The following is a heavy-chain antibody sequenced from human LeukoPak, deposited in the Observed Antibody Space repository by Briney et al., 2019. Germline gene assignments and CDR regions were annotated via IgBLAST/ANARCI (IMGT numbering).Heavy chain of an antibody. Sequence: SQTLSLTCTVSGGSISSGGYYWRWLRQDPGKGLEYIGYISNSGSTYYNPSLKSRVIISVDMSENQFSLKLSSVTAADTAVYYCTTSAEGSTSFEHWGQGTLVTVSS. CDR3: TTSAEGSTSFEH. V-gene: IGHV4-31*03. J-gene: IGHJ4*02. D-gene: IGHD2-2*01. CDR2: ISNSGST. CDR1: GGSISSGGYY.